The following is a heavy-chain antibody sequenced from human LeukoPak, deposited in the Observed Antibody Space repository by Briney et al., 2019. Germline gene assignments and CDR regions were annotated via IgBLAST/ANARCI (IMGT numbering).Heavy chain of an antibody. CDR2: FYSSGST. Sequence: KPSETLSLTCTVSNGSISSYYWSWIRQPPGKGLEWIGYFYSSGSTNYNPSLKSRVTISVDTSKNQFSLKLTSVTAADTAMYYCARSCGGGNCNYFYHGMDVWGQGTTVTVSS. J-gene: IGHJ6*02. V-gene: IGHV4-59*08. CDR1: NGSISSYY. CDR3: ARSCGGGNCNYFYHGMDV. D-gene: IGHD2-15*01.